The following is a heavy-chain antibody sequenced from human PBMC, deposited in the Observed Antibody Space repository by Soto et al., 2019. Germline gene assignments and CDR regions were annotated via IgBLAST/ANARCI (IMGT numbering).Heavy chain of an antibody. D-gene: IGHD1-26*01. J-gene: IGHJ5*02. CDR2: ISGSGGST. Sequence: EVQLLESGGGLVQPGGSLRLSCAASGFTFSSYAMSWVRQAPGKGLEWVSAISGSGGSTYYADSVKGRFTISRDNSKNTLYLQMNSLRTEDTAVHYCAKGIWEQVTWFDPWGQGTLVTVSS. CDR1: GFTFSSYA. CDR3: AKGIWEQVTWFDP. V-gene: IGHV3-23*01.